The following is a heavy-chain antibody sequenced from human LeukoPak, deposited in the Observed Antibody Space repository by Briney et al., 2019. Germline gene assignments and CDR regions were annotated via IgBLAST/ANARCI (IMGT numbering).Heavy chain of an antibody. CDR2: ISYTGST. CDR1: GGSISRYY. J-gene: IGHJ4*02. CDR3: ARGVVAAAGPNFDY. D-gene: IGHD6-13*01. V-gene: IGHV4-59*12. Sequence: PSETLSLTCTVSGGSISRYYWSWIRQPPGKGLEWIGYISYTGSTNYNPSLKSRVTISVDTSKNQFSLKLSSVTAADTAVYYCARGVVAAAGPNFDYWGQGTLVTVSS.